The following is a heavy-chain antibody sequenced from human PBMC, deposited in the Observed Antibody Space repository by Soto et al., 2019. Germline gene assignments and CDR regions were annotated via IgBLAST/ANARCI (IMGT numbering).Heavy chain of an antibody. Sequence: SVKVSCKASGGTFSNYVVHWVRQAPGQGLEWMGRIIPISGAANYAQKFQCRVTITADKSTSTSYMELSSMRSEDTAVYYCARDMTRTVVPYFDFWGQGTLVTVSS. J-gene: IGHJ4*02. D-gene: IGHD1-7*01. V-gene: IGHV1-69*06. CDR1: GGTFSNYV. CDR3: ARDMTRTVVPYFDF. CDR2: IIPISGAA.